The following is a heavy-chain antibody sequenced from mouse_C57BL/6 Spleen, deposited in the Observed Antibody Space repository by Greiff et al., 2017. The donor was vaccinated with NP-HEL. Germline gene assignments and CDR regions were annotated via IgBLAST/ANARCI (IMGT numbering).Heavy chain of an antibody. J-gene: IGHJ2*01. D-gene: IGHD1-1*01. CDR3: ARGDYYGSSYNFDY. V-gene: IGHV1-52*01. CDR1: GYTFTSYW. Sequence: QVHVKQPGAELVRPGSSVKLSCKASGYTFTSYWMHWVKQRPIQGLEWIGNIDPSDSETHYNQKFKDKATLTVDKSSSTAYMQLSSLTSEDSAVYYCARGDYYGSSYNFDYWGQGTTLTVSS. CDR2: IDPSDSET.